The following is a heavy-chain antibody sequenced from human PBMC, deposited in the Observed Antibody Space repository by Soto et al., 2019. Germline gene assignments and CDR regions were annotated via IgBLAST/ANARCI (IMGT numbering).Heavy chain of an antibody. CDR1: GGSINTFS. CDR2: IFSSGST. V-gene: IGHV4-4*07. Sequence: SETLSLTCTVSGGSINTFSWSWVRQPAGKGLEWIGRIFSSGSTSFNPSLESRVAMSVDTSKNHFSLNLSSVTAADMAVYYCAREGSYSAYNFAHGILLWSFAFWVQGALATVSS. J-gene: IGHJ4*02. CDR3: AREGSYSAYNFAHGILLWSFAF. D-gene: IGHD5-12*01.